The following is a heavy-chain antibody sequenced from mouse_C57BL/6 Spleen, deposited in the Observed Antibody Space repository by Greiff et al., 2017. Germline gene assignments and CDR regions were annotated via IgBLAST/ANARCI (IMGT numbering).Heavy chain of an antibody. CDR2: ISDGGSYT. Sequence: EVQRVESGGGLVKPGGSLKLSCAASGFTFSSYAMSWVRQTPEKRLEWVATISDGGSYTYYPDNVKGRFTISRDNAKNNLYLQMSHLKSEDTAMYYCAREGAFITTVGGYFDVWGTGTTVTVSS. J-gene: IGHJ1*03. V-gene: IGHV5-4*01. CDR3: AREGAFITTVGGYFDV. CDR1: GFTFSSYA. D-gene: IGHD1-1*01.